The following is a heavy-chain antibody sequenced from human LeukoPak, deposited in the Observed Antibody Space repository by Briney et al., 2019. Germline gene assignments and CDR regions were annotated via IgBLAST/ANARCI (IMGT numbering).Heavy chain of an antibody. Sequence: ASVKVSCKASGYTFTGYYMHWVRQAPGKGLEWMGWINPNSGGTNYAQKFQGRVTMTRDTSISTAYMELSRLRSDDTAVYYCATPERGYSGYDFGSWGQGTLVTVSS. J-gene: IGHJ4*02. CDR2: INPNSGGT. D-gene: IGHD5-12*01. CDR1: GYTFTGYY. CDR3: ATPERGYSGYDFGS. V-gene: IGHV1-2*02.